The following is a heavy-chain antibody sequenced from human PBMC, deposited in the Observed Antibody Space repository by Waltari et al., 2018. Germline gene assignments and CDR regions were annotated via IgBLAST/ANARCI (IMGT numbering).Heavy chain of an antibody. CDR3: ALSRVDSSGYYYHDAFDI. CDR2: IYYSGST. D-gene: IGHD3-22*01. CDR1: GGSISSSSSY. V-gene: IGHV4-39*07. Sequence: QLQLQESGPGLVKPSETLSLTCPVPGGSISSSSSYWGWIRQPPGKGLEWIGSIYYSGSTYYNPSLKSRVTISVDTSKNQFSLKLSSVTAADTAVYYCALSRVDSSGYYYHDAFDIWGQGTMVTVSS. J-gene: IGHJ3*02.